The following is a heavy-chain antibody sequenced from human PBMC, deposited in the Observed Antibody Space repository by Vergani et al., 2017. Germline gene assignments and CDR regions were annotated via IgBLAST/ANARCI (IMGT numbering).Heavy chain of an antibody. CDR2: IYYSGNT. Sequence: QVQMQESGPGLVKTSETLSLTCSVSGASINSGGYYWSWIRQSPGGGLEWIGYIYYSGNTYYNPSFKSRVIISVDTSKNQIYLDLNSVTAADTAVYYCARDRGLAGSDYYAFGYWGQGTLVTVSS. V-gene: IGHV4-31*03. J-gene: IGHJ4*02. D-gene: IGHD6-13*01. CDR1: GASINSGGYY. CDR3: ARDRGLAGSDYYAFGY.